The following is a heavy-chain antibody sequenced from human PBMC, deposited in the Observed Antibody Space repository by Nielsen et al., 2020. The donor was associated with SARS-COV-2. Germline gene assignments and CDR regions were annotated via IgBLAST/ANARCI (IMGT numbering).Heavy chain of an antibody. V-gene: IGHV3-30*03. CDR2: ISYDGSNK. J-gene: IGHJ4*02. Sequence: GESLKISCAASGFTFSSYGMHWVRQAPGKGLEWVAVISYDGSNKYYADSVKGRFTISRDNSKNTLYLQMNSLRAEDTAVYYCARDLTGYSSGWYGDYWGQGTLVTVSS. D-gene: IGHD6-19*01. CDR1: GFTFSSYG. CDR3: ARDLTGYSSGWYGDY.